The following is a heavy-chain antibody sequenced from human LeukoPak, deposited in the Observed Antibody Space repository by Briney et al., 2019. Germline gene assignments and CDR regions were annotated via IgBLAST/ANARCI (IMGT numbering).Heavy chain of an antibody. J-gene: IGHJ4*02. CDR3: AKTGNPATGDY. Sequence: PGGSLRLSCAASGFTVSSSYMSWVRQAPGKGLEWVSVIYSGGFTYYADSVKGRFTISRDNSKNTLYLQMNSLRAEDTAVYYRAKTGNPATGDYWGQGTLVTVSS. CDR1: GFTVSSSY. D-gene: IGHD1-1*01. CDR2: IYSGGFT. V-gene: IGHV3-53*01.